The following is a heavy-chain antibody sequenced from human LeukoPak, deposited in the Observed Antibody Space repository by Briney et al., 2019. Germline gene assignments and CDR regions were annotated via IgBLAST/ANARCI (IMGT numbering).Heavy chain of an antibody. V-gene: IGHV3-48*04. CDR2: INSSSSTI. Sequence: PGGSLRLSCAASGFTFSSFGMNWVRQAPGKGLEWVSYINSSSSTIYYADSVKGRFTISRDNAKNSLYLQMNSLRAEDTAVYYCAELGITMIGGVWGKGTTVTISS. CDR1: GFTFSSFG. CDR3: AELGITMIGGV. D-gene: IGHD3-10*02. J-gene: IGHJ6*04.